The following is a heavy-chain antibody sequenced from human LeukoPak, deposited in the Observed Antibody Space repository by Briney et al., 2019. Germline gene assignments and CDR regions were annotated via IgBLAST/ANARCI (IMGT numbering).Heavy chain of an antibody. CDR1: GGSISSSNYY. CDR3: ARRGTMVQGGIIMFYFDY. Sequence: SETLSLTCTVSGGSISSSNYYWGWIRQPPGKGLEWIGRIYYSGRTYYNPSLRSRVTISVDTSKNQFSLKLSSVTAADTAVYYFARRGTMVQGGIIMFYFDYWSQGSLVTVHS. CDR2: IYYSGRT. D-gene: IGHD3-10*01. J-gene: IGHJ4*02. V-gene: IGHV4-39*01.